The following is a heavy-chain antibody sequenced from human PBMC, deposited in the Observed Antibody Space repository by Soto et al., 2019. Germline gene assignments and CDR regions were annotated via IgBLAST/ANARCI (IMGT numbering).Heavy chain of an antibody. Sequence: ASVKVSCKASGYTFTAFHVHWLRQAPGQGLEWMGWVNPNDGGTNYAQKFQGRVTMTSDTSSNTAYMELTRLTSDDTAVYYCARDTVSGTDYWGQGTLVTVS. V-gene: IGHV1-2*02. D-gene: IGHD6-19*01. CDR1: GYTFTAFH. J-gene: IGHJ4*02. CDR3: ARDTVSGTDY. CDR2: VNPNDGGT.